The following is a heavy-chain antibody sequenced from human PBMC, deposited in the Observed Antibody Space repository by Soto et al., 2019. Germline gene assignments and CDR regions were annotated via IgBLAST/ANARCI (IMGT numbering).Heavy chain of an antibody. CDR1: GYSFTDYH. D-gene: IGHD2-8*01. J-gene: IGHJ6*02. CDR2: INPKSGGT. Sequence: ASVKVSCKASGYSFTDYHIHWVRQAPGQGLEWLGRINPKSGGTSTAQKFQGWVTMTTDTSISTASMELTRLTSDDTAIYYCARGDSTXCSNGVCSFFYNHDMDVWGQGTTVTVSS. V-gene: IGHV1-2*04. CDR3: ARGDSTXCSNGVCSFFYNHDMDV.